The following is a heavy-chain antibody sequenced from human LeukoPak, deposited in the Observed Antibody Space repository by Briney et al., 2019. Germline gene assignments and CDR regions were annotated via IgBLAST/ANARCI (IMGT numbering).Heavy chain of an antibody. V-gene: IGHV3-30*02. J-gene: IGHJ6*03. CDR2: IRYDGSNK. CDR1: GFTFSSYG. CDR3: ARDGDSSSSGHYYFYMDV. Sequence: GGSLRLSCAASGFTFSSYGMHWVRQAPGKGLEWVAFIRYDGSNKYYADSVKGRFTISRDNAKKSLYLQLKSLRGDDTAVYYCARDGDSSSSGHYYFYMDVWGKGTTVTVSS. D-gene: IGHD6-6*01.